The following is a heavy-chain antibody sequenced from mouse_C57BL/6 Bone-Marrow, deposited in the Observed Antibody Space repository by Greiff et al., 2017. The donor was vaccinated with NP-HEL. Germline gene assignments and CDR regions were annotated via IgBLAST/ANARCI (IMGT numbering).Heavy chain of an antibody. CDR2: INYDGSST. CDR3: AREPYYYGSSYWYFDV. D-gene: IGHD1-1*01. CDR1: GFTFSDYY. V-gene: IGHV5-16*01. Sequence: EVQLQESEGGLVQPGSSMKLSCTASGFTFSDYYMAWVRQVPEKGLEWVANINYDGSSTYYLDSLKSRFIISRDNAKNILYLQMSSLKSEDTATYYCAREPYYYGSSYWYFDVWGTGTTVTVSS. J-gene: IGHJ1*03.